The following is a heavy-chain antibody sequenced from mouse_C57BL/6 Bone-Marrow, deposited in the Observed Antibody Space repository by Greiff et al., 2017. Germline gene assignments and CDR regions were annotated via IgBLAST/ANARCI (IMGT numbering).Heavy chain of an antibody. CDR1: GFTFSSYT. CDR3: ARQVTTVLATKYFDV. Sequence: EVKVVESGGGLVKPGGSLKLSCAASGFTFSSYTMSWVRQTPGKRLQWVAAISGGGGNTYYPDSVKGPFTISRDNDKNILYLQMSSLRSEDTALYYCARQVTTVLATKYFDVWGTGTTVTVSS. CDR2: ISGGGGNT. D-gene: IGHD1-1*01. V-gene: IGHV5-9*01. J-gene: IGHJ1*03.